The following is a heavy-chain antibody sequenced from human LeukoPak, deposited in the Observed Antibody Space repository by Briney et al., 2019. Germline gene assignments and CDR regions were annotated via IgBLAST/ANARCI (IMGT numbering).Heavy chain of an antibody. J-gene: IGHJ4*02. D-gene: IGHD6-19*01. CDR1: GGSFSGYY. V-gene: IGHV4-34*01. CDR2: INRSGST. Sequence: SETLSLTCAVYGGSFSGYYWSWIRQPPGKGLEWIGEINRSGSTNYKPSLKSRVTVSVGTSKNQFSLKLSSVTAADTAVYYCAAVDPGRYVDYWGQGTPVTVSS. CDR3: AAVDPGRYVDY.